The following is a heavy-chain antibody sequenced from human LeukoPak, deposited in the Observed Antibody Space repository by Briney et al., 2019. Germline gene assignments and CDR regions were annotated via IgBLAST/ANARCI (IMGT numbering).Heavy chain of an antibody. CDR1: GYTFTDYY. CDR3: ARDREDIVVVPAAMGY. Sequence: ASVKVSCKASGYTFTDYYMHWVRQAPGQGLEWMGWINPNSGGTNYAQKFQGRVTMTGDTSISTAYMELSRLRSDDTAVYYRARDREDIVVVPAAMGYWGQGTLVTVSS. D-gene: IGHD2-2*01. V-gene: IGHV1-2*02. J-gene: IGHJ4*02. CDR2: INPNSGGT.